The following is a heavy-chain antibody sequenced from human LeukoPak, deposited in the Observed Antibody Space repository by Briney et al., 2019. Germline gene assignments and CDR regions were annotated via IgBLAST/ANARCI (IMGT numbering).Heavy chain of an antibody. CDR3: ARPRSYYYDSSGYEAFDI. CDR1: GYTSTSYG. CDR2: IIPILGIA. Sequence: SVKVSCKASGYTSTSYGISWVRQAPGQGLEWMGRIIPILGIANYAQKFQGRVTITADKSTSTAYMELSSLRSEDTAVYYCARPRSYYYDSSGYEAFDIWGQGTMVTVSS. V-gene: IGHV1-69*04. D-gene: IGHD3-22*01. J-gene: IGHJ3*02.